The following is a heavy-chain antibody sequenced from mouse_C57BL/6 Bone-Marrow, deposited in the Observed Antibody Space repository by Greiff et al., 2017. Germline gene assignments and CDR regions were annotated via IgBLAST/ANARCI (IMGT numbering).Heavy chain of an antibody. D-gene: IGHD1-1*01. V-gene: IGHV1-15*01. CDR1: GYTFTDYE. CDR2: IDPETGGT. Sequence: QVQLQQSGAELVRPGASVTLSCKASGYTFTDYEMHWVKQTPVPGLEWIGAIDPETGGTAYNQKFKGKAILTADKSSRTAYMELRSLTSEDSAVYYCTRWGITTVVVPFDYWGQGTTLTVSS. CDR3: TRWGITTVVVPFDY. J-gene: IGHJ2*01.